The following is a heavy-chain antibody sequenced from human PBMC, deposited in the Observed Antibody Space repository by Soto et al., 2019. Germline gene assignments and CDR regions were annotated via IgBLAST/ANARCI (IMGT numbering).Heavy chain of an antibody. V-gene: IGHV4-39*01. CDR3: ARQIMITFGGVWALYYYGMDV. CDR2: IYYSGST. Sequence: SETLSLTCTVSGGSISSSSYYWGWIRQPPGKGLERIGRIYYSGSTYYNQSLKSRVTISIDTSKNQLSLKQSSETTADTAVYYCARQIMITFGGVWALYYYGMDVWGQGTTVS. D-gene: IGHD3-16*01. J-gene: IGHJ6*02. CDR1: GGSISSSSYY.